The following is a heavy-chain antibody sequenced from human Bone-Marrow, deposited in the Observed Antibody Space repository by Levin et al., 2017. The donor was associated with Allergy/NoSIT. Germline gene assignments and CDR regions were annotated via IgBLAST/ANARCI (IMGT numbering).Heavy chain of an antibody. V-gene: IGHV5-51*01. Sequence: GGSLRLSCKGSGYSFTSYWIGWVRQMPGKGLEWMGIIYPGDSDTRYSPSFQGQVTISADKSISTAYLQWSSLKASDTAMYYCARQERGSGWYWVEGGWFDPWGQGTLVTVSS. CDR1: GYSFTSYW. CDR3: ARQERGSGWYWVEGGWFDP. CDR2: IYPGDSDT. J-gene: IGHJ5*02. D-gene: IGHD6-19*01.